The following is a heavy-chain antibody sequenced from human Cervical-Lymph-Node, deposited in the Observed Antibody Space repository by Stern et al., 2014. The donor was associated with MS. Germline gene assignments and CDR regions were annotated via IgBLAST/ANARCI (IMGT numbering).Heavy chain of an antibody. J-gene: IGHJ6*02. Sequence: QLQLQESCPGLVKPSQTLSLTCTVSGGSIHNGDYYWSWVRQPPGKGLAWLGYIYYSGATYYNPSLKGRLTISVDTSKRHFSLKLTSVTAADTAVYYCARELSGMYGMDVWGQGTTVTVSS. CDR1: GGSIHNGDYY. CDR3: ARELSGMYGMDV. V-gene: IGHV4-30-4*08. D-gene: IGHD1-1*01. CDR2: IYYSGAT.